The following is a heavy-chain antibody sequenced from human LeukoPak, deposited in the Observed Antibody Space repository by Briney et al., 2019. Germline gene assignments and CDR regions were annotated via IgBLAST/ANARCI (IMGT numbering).Heavy chain of an antibody. Sequence: GESLKISCKASGYTFATSWIGWVRQMPGKGLEWMGIIYPAGSDTRYSPSLQGQVTISADKSISTAYLQWNSLKASDTAMYYCARLLSGRYYYNYFDPWGQGTLVTVSS. CDR2: IYPAGSDT. D-gene: IGHD1-26*01. V-gene: IGHV5-51*01. CDR3: ARLLSGRYYYNYFDP. J-gene: IGHJ5*02. CDR1: GYTFATSW.